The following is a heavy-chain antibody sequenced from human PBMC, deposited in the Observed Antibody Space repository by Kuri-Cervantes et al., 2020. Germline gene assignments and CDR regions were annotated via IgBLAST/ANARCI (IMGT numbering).Heavy chain of an antibody. CDR3: ARGGPREAAGRGGAPFDP. CDR1: GGSFSGYY. Sequence: SETLSLTCAVYGGSFSGYYWSWIRQPPGKGLEWIGEINHSGSTNHNPSLKSRVTISVDTSKNQFSLKLSSVTAADTAVYYCARGGPREAAGRGGAPFDPWGQGTLVTVSS. D-gene: IGHD6-13*01. J-gene: IGHJ5*02. CDR2: INHSGST. V-gene: IGHV4-34*01.